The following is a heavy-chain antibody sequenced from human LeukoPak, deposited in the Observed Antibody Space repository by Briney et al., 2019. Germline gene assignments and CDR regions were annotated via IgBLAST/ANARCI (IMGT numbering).Heavy chain of an antibody. V-gene: IGHV3-23*01. CDR1: GFTFSSYA. D-gene: IGHD3-22*01. Sequence: GGSLRLSCAASGFTFSSYAMSWVRQAPGKGLEWVSAISGSGGSTYYADSVKGRFTISRDNSKNTLDLQMNSLRAEDTAVYYCAKVNYYDSSGYWNYYYGMDVWGQGTTVTVSS. CDR3: AKVNYYDSSGYWNYYYGMDV. J-gene: IGHJ6*02. CDR2: ISGSGGST.